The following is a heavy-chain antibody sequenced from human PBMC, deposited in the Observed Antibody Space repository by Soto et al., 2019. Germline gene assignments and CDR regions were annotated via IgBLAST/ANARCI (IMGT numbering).Heavy chain of an antibody. D-gene: IGHD3-10*01. CDR3: ARDRGGGYYYGMDV. CDR1: GFTFSSYG. J-gene: IGHJ6*02. Sequence: GGSLRLSCAASGFTFSSYGMHWVRQAPGKGLEWVAVIWYDGSNKYYADSVKGRFTISRDNSKNTLYLQMNSLRAEDTAVYYCARDRGGGYYYGMDVWGQGTTVTVSS. CDR2: IWYDGSNK. V-gene: IGHV3-33*01.